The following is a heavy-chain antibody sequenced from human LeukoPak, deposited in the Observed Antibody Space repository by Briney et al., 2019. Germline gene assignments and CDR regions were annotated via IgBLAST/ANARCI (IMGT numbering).Heavy chain of an antibody. CDR3: AGGKQWLSFDN. D-gene: IGHD6-19*01. J-gene: IGHJ4*02. Sequence: ASETLSLTCTVSGGSISSYYWSRIRQPPGKGLEWIGYIHYSGSTNYNPSLKSRVTIAIDTSKNQLSLKLTSVTTADTAVYYCAGGKQWLSFDNWGQGTLVTVSS. CDR1: GGSISSYY. CDR2: IHYSGST. V-gene: IGHV4-59*01.